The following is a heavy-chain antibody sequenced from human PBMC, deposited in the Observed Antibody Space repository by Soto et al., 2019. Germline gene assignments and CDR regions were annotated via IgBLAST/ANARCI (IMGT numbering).Heavy chain of an antibody. V-gene: IGHV1-46*01. D-gene: IGHD3-22*01. CDR2: INPSGGST. J-gene: IGHJ4*02. Sequence: ASVKVSCKASGYTFTSYYMHWVRQAPGQGLEWMGIINPSGGSTSYAQKFQGRVTMTRDTSTSTVYMELSSLRSEDTAVYYCARDRYYDDSSGQFDYWGQGTKVTVYS. CDR3: ARDRYYDDSSGQFDY. CDR1: GYTFTSYY.